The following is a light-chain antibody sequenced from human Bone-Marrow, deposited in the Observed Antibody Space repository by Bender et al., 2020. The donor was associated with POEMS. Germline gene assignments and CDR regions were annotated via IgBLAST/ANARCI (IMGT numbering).Light chain of an antibody. CDR1: ILGGEY. CDR2: DDN. J-gene: IGLJ2*01. V-gene: IGLV3-1*01. CDR3: QAWDSRIVL. Sequence: SYELTQPPSVSVSPGQTASITCSGDILGGEYVWWFHLYPGQSPVLVIYDDNKRPSGIPERFSVSNSGNTATLTISGTQALDEADYYCQAWDSRIVLFGGGTKLTVL.